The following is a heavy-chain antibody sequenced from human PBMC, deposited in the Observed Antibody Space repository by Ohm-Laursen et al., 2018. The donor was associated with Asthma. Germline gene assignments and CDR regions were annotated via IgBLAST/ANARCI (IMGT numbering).Heavy chain of an antibody. J-gene: IGHJ4*02. D-gene: IGHD1-1*01. V-gene: IGHV4-59*08. CDR1: GGSINSDY. Sequence: SDTLSLTCTVSGGSINSDYWTWIRQPPGKGLEWIGYIFKSENTKYNPSLKSRVTISADTSKNQFSLKLTFVTAADTAVYYCARGPMHDYYFDNWGQGTLVTVSS. CDR3: ARGPMHDYYFDN. CDR2: IFKSENT.